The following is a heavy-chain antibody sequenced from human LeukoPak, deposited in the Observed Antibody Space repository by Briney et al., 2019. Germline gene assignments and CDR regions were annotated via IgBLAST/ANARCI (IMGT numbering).Heavy chain of an antibody. CDR1: GDTFTSYY. D-gene: IGHD5-18*01. CDR3: ARGAGENTAMVIDY. V-gene: IGHV1-46*01. CDR2: INPSGDST. J-gene: IGHJ4*02. Sequence: ASVKVSCKASGDTFTSYYMHWVRQAPGQGLEWMGIINPSGDSTSSAQTFQGRVTMTRDTSISTAYMELSRLRSDDTAVYYCARGAGENTAMVIDYWGQGTLVTVSS.